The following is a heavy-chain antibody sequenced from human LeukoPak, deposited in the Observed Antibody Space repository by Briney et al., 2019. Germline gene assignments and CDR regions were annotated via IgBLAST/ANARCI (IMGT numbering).Heavy chain of an antibody. CDR3: AKRHSYGFDY. J-gene: IGHJ4*02. CDR2: VSYDGYSQ. Sequence: PGGSLRLSCAASGFTFRSYDMHWVRQAPGKGLEWVAVVSYDGYSQYYGDSVKGRFTISRVNSKNTLYLQMDSLRTEDTAVYYCAKRHSYGFDYWGQGTLATVSS. D-gene: IGHD5-18*01. V-gene: IGHV3-30*18. CDR1: GFTFRSYD.